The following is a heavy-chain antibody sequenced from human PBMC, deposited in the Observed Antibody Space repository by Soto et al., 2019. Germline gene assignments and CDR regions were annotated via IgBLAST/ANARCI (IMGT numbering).Heavy chain of an antibody. Sequence: GGSLRLSCAASGFTFSSYAMSWVRQAPGKGLEWVSAISGSVGSTYYADSVKGRFTISRDNSKNTLYLQMNSLRAEDTAVYYCAKDRVLISGWYGDWGQGTLVTVSS. CDR3: AKDRVLISGWYGD. CDR2: ISGSVGST. V-gene: IGHV3-23*01. CDR1: GFTFSSYA. J-gene: IGHJ4*02. D-gene: IGHD6-19*01.